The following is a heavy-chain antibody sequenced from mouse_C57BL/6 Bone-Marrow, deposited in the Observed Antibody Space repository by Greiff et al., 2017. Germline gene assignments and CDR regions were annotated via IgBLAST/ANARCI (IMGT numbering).Heavy chain of an antibody. V-gene: IGHV1-81*01. CDR3: ARWGAIDGYWYFDV. D-gene: IGHD3-1*01. CDR2: IYPRSGNT. CDR1: GYTFTSYG. Sequence: VQRVESGAELARPGASVKLSCKASGYTFTSYGISWVKQRPGQGLEWIGEIYPRSGNTYYNEKFKGKATLTADKSSSTAYMELRSLTSEDSAVYFCARWGAIDGYWYFDVWGTGTTVTVSS. J-gene: IGHJ1*03.